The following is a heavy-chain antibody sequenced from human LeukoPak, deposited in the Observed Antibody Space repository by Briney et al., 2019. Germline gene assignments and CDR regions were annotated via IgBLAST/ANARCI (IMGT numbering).Heavy chain of an antibody. Sequence: ASVTVSCTASGYTFTGYYMHWVRQAPGQGLEWMGWINPNSGGTNYAQKFQGRVTMTRDTPISTAYMELSRLRSDDTAVYYCARENGDYVDAFDIWGQGTMVTVSS. CDR3: ARENGDYVDAFDI. D-gene: IGHD4-17*01. J-gene: IGHJ3*02. CDR1: GYTFTGYY. V-gene: IGHV1-2*02. CDR2: INPNSGGT.